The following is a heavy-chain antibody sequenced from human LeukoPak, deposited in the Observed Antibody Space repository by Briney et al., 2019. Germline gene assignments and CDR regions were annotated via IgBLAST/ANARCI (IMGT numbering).Heavy chain of an antibody. J-gene: IGHJ6*03. Sequence: SETLSLTCTVSGGSISSSSYYWGWIRQPPGTGLEWIGSIYYSGSTYYNPSLKSRVTISVDTSKNQFSLKLSSVTAADTAVYYCATYDTKGYYYYYIDVLGKGTTVTVSS. D-gene: IGHD3-9*01. CDR3: ATYDTKGYYYYYIDV. V-gene: IGHV4-39*01. CDR2: IYYSGST. CDR1: GGSISSSSYY.